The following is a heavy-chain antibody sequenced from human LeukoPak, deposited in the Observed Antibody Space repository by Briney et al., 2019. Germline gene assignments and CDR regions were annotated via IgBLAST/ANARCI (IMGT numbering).Heavy chain of an antibody. CDR3: ARDLNWNYGNDAFDI. D-gene: IGHD1-7*01. V-gene: IGHV4-39*07. CDR2: IYYSGST. J-gene: IGHJ3*02. Sequence: SETLSLTCTVSGGSISSSSYYWGWIRQPPGKGLEWIGSIYYSGSTYYNPSLKSRVTISVDTSKNQFSLKLSSVTAADTAVYYCARDLNWNYGNDAFDIWGQGTMVTVSS. CDR1: GGSISSSSYY.